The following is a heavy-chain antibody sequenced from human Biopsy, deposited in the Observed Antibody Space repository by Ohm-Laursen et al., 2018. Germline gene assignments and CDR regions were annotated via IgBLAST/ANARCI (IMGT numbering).Heavy chain of an antibody. Sequence: TLSLTCTFSGDPVRSGSFYWTWIRQPPGQGLEYIGYIYDRGSTANYNPSLESRVTMSVDMPKNQFSLKLSSVTAADTAIYYCARGMRSSGWPYFDSWGQGTLVTVSS. D-gene: IGHD6-19*01. CDR3: ARGMRSSGWPYFDS. V-gene: IGHV4-61*01. CDR1: GDPVRSGSFY. CDR2: IYDRGST. J-gene: IGHJ4*02.